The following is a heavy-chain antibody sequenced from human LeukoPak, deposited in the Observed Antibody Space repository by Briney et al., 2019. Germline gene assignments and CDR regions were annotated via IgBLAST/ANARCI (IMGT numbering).Heavy chain of an antibody. V-gene: IGHV4-39*07. CDR1: GGSISSSSYY. Sequence: SETLSLTCTVSGGSISSSSYYWGWIRQPPGKGLEWIGSIHTTGRTNYNPSLKSRVYISVDTSKNQFSLELSSLTAADTAVYYCAREFDYEGVDPWGQGTLVTVPS. J-gene: IGHJ5*02. CDR3: AREFDYEGVDP. D-gene: IGHD4-17*01. CDR2: IHTTGRT.